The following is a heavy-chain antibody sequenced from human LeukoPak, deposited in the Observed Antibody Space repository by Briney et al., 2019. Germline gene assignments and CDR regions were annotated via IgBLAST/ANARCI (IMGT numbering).Heavy chain of an antibody. V-gene: IGHV4-31*03. CDR3: ARVKPEVRYCSGGSCYSGPSDFDY. Sequence: SETLSLTCTVSGGSISSGGYYWSWIRQHPGKGLEWIGYIYYSGSIYYNPSLKSRVTISVDTSKNQFSLKLSSVTAADTAVYYCARVKPEVRYCSGGSCYSGPSDFDYWGQGTLVTVSS. J-gene: IGHJ4*02. D-gene: IGHD2-15*01. CDR2: IYYSGSI. CDR1: GGSISSGGYY.